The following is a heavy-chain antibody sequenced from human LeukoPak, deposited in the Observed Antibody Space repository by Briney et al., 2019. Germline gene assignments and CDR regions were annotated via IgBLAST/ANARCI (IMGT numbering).Heavy chain of an antibody. D-gene: IGHD2-15*01. CDR2: IGSSGDTT. Sequence: GGSLRLSCAASGFTFSSYAMSWVRQAPGKGLEWVSSIGSSGDTTYYAGSVKGRFTISRDNSKNTLYLQMNSLRAEDAAVYYCARDLGGRNYFDYWGQGTLVTVSS. J-gene: IGHJ4*02. CDR1: GFTFSSYA. V-gene: IGHV3-23*01. CDR3: ARDLGGRNYFDY.